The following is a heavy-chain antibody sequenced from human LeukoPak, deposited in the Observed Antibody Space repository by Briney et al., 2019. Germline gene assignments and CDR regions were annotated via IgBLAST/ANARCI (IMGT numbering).Heavy chain of an antibody. CDR3: ARERTGIAAAGHYYSDY. CDR2: IYSGGST. D-gene: IGHD6-13*01. J-gene: IGHJ4*02. Sequence: GGSLRLSCAASGFTVSSNYMGWVRQAPGKGLEWVSVIYSGGSTYYADSVKGRFTISRDNSKNTLYLQMNSLRAEDTAVYYCARERTGIAAAGHYYSDYRGQGTLVTVSS. V-gene: IGHV3-66*01. CDR1: GFTVSSNY.